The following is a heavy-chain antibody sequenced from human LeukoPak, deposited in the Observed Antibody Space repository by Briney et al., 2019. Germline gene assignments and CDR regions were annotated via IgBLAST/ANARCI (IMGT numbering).Heavy chain of an antibody. Sequence: ASVKVSCKASGYTFTGYYMHWVRQAPGQGLEWMGWINPNSGGTNYAQKFQGRATMTRDTSISTAYMELSRLRSDDTAVYYCASFTMIKDYYFDYWGQGTLVIVSS. CDR1: GYTFTGYY. D-gene: IGHD3-22*01. CDR3: ASFTMIKDYYFDY. V-gene: IGHV1-2*02. CDR2: INPNSGGT. J-gene: IGHJ4*02.